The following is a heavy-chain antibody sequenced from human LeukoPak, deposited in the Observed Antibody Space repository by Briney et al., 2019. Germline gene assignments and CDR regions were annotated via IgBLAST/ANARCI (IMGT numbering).Heavy chain of an antibody. V-gene: IGHV3-33*06. J-gene: IGHJ4*02. CDR1: GFTFSNYA. CDR2: IYYDGSNK. Sequence: PGRSLRLSCTASGFTFSNYAMHWFRQAPGKGLEWVAVIYYDGSNKYYADSVKGRFTISRDNSKNTLYLQMNSLRAEDTAVYYCAKDELFLGDYGPLYSFDYWGQGTLVTVSS. D-gene: IGHD4/OR15-4a*01. CDR3: AKDELFLGDYGPLYSFDY.